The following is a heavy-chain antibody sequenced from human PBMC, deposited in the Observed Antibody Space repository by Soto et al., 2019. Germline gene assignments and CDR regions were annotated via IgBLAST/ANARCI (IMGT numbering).Heavy chain of an antibody. CDR2: ISSSSDAI. J-gene: IGHJ4*02. CDR3: ARRPWYGGDY. Sequence: EVQLVESGGGLVQPGGSLRLSCAASGFTFTTCGMNWVRQAPGKGLEWVSYISSSSDAIYYADSVKGRFTISRDNVKNSLYLQMNGLRDEDTAVYYCARRPWYGGDYWGQGTLVTVSS. D-gene: IGHD6-13*01. CDR1: GFTFTTCG. V-gene: IGHV3-48*02.